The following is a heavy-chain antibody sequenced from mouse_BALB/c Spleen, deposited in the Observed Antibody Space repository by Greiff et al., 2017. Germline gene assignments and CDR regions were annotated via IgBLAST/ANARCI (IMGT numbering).Heavy chain of an antibody. CDR3: AREGGFDY. CDR1: GYSFTGYY. Sequence: VQLKESGPELVKPGASVKISCKASGYSFTGYYMHWVKQSHVKSLEWIGRINPYNGATSYNQNFKDKASLTVDKSSSTAYMELHSLTSEDSAVYYCAREGGFDYWGQGTTLTVSS. V-gene: IGHV1-31*01. J-gene: IGHJ2*01. CDR2: INPYNGAT.